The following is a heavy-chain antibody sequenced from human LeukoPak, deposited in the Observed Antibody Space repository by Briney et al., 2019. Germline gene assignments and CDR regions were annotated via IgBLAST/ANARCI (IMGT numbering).Heavy chain of an antibody. Sequence: ASVKVSCKASGYTFTGYYMHWVRQASGQGLEWMGWINPNSGGTNYAQKFQGWVTMTRDTSISTAYMELSRLRSDDTAVYYCARVRMGSSGWSLAYYFDYWGQGTLVTVSS. CDR1: GYTFTGYY. CDR2: INPNSGGT. CDR3: ARVRMGSSGWSLAYYFDY. D-gene: IGHD6-19*01. V-gene: IGHV1-2*04. J-gene: IGHJ4*02.